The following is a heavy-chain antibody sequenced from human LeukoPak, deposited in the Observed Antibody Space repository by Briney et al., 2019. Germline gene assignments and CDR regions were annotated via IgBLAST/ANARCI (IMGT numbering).Heavy chain of an antibody. CDR1: GGSISSYY. CDR3: ASIPAAGTSAGDY. J-gene: IGHJ4*02. CDR2: IYYSGST. D-gene: IGHD6-13*01. V-gene: IGHV4-59*08. Sequence: SETLSLTCTVSGGSISSYYWSWIRQPPGKGLEWIGYIYYSGSTNYNPSLKSRVTISVDTSKNQFSLKLSSVTAADTAVYYCASIPAAGTSAGDYWGQGTLVTVSS.